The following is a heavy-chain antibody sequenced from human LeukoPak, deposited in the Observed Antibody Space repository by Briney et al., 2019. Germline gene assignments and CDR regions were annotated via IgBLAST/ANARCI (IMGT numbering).Heavy chain of an antibody. D-gene: IGHD2-2*01. J-gene: IGHJ6*03. CDR1: GFTFSDYY. V-gene: IGHV3-11*01. CDR3: ARPGSSGVPYYYYYMDV. CDR2: ISSSGSTI. Sequence: PGGSLRLSCAASGFTFSDYYMSWIRQAPGKGLEWVSYISSSGSTIYYADSVKGRFTISRDNAKNSLYLQMNSLRAEDTAVYYCARPGSSGVPYYYYYMDVWGKGTTVTISS.